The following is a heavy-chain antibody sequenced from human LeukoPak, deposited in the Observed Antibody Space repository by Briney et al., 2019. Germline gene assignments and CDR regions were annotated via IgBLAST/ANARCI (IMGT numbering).Heavy chain of an antibody. J-gene: IGHJ3*02. CDR3: ATATRGSAFDI. CDR1: GYTFTSYA. CDR2: INPSGGST. Sequence: GASVKVSCKASGYTFTSYAMNWVRQAPGQGLEWMGIINPSGGSTSYAQKFQGRVTMTRDTSTSTVYMELSSLRSEDTAVYYCATATRGSAFDIWGQGTMVTVSS. V-gene: IGHV1-46*01. D-gene: IGHD5-24*01.